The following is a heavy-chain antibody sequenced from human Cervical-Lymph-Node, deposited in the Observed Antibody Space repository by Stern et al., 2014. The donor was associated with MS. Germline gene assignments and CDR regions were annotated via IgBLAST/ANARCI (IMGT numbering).Heavy chain of an antibody. D-gene: IGHD3-22*01. CDR2: LSFAGSHN. V-gene: IGHV3-30*18. CDR1: GFTFSNYG. Sequence: VQLVESGGRVVQPGRSLRLSCTASGFTFSNYGIHWVRQAPGKGLEWVAVLSFAGSHNYYADSVKGRFTISRDNSKNTLYLQMNSLRVEDTAVYYCAKGSYHDSSGYYYANASDIWGQGTLVTVS. CDR3: AKGSYHDSSGYYYANASDI. J-gene: IGHJ3*02.